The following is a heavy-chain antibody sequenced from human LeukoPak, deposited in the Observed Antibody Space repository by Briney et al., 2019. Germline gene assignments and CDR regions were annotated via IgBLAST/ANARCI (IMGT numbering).Heavy chain of an antibody. CDR3: AKDLWFGEFLHY. CDR1: GFTFSYYG. V-gene: IGHV3-30*18. J-gene: IGHJ4*02. D-gene: IGHD3-10*01. CDR2: ISDDGSNE. Sequence: GGSLRLSCAASGFTFSYYGMHWVRQAPGKGLEWVAAISDDGSNEYYADSVKGRFTVSRDNSKNTLYLQMNSLRAEDTAVYYCAKDLWFGEFLHYWGQGTLVTVSS.